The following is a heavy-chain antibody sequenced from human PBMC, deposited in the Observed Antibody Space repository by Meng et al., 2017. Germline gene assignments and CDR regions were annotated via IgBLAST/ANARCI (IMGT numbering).Heavy chain of an antibody. CDR1: GFTFSDYY. J-gene: IGHJ4*02. V-gene: IGHV3-11*01. CDR3: ARDTDYYGSGSYIY. CDR2: ISSSGSTI. D-gene: IGHD3-10*01. Sequence: RLVRSAGGLFTPGGSLRLSCAASGFTFSDYYMSWIRQAPGKGLEWVSYISSSGSTIYYADSVKGRFTISRDNAKNSLYLQMNSLRAEDTAVYYCARDTDYYGSGSYIYWGQGTLVTVSS.